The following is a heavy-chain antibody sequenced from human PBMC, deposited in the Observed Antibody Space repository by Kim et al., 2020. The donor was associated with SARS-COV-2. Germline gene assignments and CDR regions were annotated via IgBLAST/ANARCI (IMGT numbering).Heavy chain of an antibody. CDR3: ARVGGYCSGGSCYPGLLPGGGFDP. J-gene: IGHJ5*02. V-gene: IGHV1-69*13. D-gene: IGHD2-15*01. Sequence: SVKVSCKASGGTFSSYAISWVRQAPGQGLEWMGGIIPIFGTANYAQKFQGRVTITADESTSTAYMELSSLRSEDTAVYYCARVGGYCSGGSCYPGLLPGGGFDPWGQGTLVTVSS. CDR2: IIPIFGTA. CDR1: GGTFSSYA.